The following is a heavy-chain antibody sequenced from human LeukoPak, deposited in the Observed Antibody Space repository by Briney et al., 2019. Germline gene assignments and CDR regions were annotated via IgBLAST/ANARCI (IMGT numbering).Heavy chain of an antibody. Sequence: PGGSLRLSCAASGFTFSSYGMHWVCQAPGKGLEWVAFIRYDGSNKYYADSVKGRFTISRDNSKNTLYLQMNSLRAEDTAVYYCAKPDTAMVKGDAFDIWGQGTMVTVSS. CDR3: AKPDTAMVKGDAFDI. V-gene: IGHV3-30*02. J-gene: IGHJ3*02. CDR1: GFTFSSYG. CDR2: IRYDGSNK. D-gene: IGHD5-18*01.